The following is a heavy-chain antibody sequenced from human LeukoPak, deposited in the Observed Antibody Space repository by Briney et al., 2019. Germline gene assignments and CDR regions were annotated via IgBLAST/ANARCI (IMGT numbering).Heavy chain of an antibody. CDR3: ASSPSSPVITTHYFDY. D-gene: IGHD3-22*01. V-gene: IGHV4-59*11. Sequence: PSETLSLTCTVSGGSISSHYWSWIRQPPGKGLEWIGYIYYSGSTNYNPSLKSRVTISVDTSKNQFSLKLSSVTAADTAVYYCASSPSSPVITTHYFDYWGQGTLVTVSS. J-gene: IGHJ4*02. CDR1: GGSISSHY. CDR2: IYYSGST.